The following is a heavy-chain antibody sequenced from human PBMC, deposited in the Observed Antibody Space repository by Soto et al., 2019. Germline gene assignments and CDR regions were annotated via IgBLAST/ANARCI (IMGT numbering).Heavy chain of an antibody. Sequence: GESLKISCKGSGYSFTSYWISWVRQMPGKGLEWMGRIDPSDSYTNYSPSFQGHVTISAGKSISTAYLQWSSLKASDTAMYYCARFSSSVVSNYYYYGMDVWGQGTTVTVSS. D-gene: IGHD2-15*01. CDR2: IDPSDSYT. CDR3: ARFSSSVVSNYYYYGMDV. CDR1: GYSFTSYW. J-gene: IGHJ6*02. V-gene: IGHV5-10-1*01.